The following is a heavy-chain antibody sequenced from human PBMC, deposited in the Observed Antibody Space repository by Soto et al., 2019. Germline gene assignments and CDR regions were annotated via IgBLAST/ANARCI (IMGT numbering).Heavy chain of an antibody. V-gene: IGHV3-30*18. Sequence: LRLSCAASGFTFSSYGMHWVRQAPGKGLEWVAVISYDGSNKYYADSVKGRFTISRDNSKNTLYLQMNSLRAEDTAVYYCAKEGQWLVYYYYGMDVWGQGTTVTVSS. CDR1: GFTFSSYG. D-gene: IGHD6-19*01. CDR3: AKEGQWLVYYYYGMDV. CDR2: ISYDGSNK. J-gene: IGHJ6*02.